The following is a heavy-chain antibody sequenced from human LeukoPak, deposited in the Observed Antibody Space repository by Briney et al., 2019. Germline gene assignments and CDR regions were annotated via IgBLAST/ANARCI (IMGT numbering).Heavy chain of an antibody. CDR2: IYYSGST. D-gene: IGHD3-10*01. CDR3: ATGITMVRGVIRKTTDY. CDR1: GYSISSGYY. Sequence: SETLSLTCTVSGYSISSGYYWGWIRQPPGKGLEWIGSIYYSGSTYYNPSLKSRVTISVDTSKNQFSLKLSSVTAADTAVYYCATGITMVRGVIRKTTDYWGRGTLVTVSS. J-gene: IGHJ4*02. V-gene: IGHV4-38-2*02.